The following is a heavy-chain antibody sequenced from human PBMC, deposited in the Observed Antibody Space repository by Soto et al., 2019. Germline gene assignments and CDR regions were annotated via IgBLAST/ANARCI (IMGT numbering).Heavy chain of an antibody. CDR1: GYTFTHYG. V-gene: IGHV1-18*04. J-gene: IGHJ4*02. D-gene: IGHD2-15*01. Sequence: QIQLVQSGAEMKKPGASVKVSCKPSGYTFTHYGVSWLRQAPGQGLEWMGWISAYNGNTDYAHKFQGRVALTTDTPTSTAYMELRGLSPDDTAVYYCARDVPGSGVPFWDYWGQGTLVTVSS. CDR2: ISAYNGNT. CDR3: ARDVPGSGVPFWDY.